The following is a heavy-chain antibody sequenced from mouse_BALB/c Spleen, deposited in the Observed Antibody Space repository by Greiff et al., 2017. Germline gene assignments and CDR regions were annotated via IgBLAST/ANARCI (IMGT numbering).Heavy chain of an antibody. J-gene: IGHJ3*01. V-gene: IGHV5-6-2*01. CDR3: ARQEGAWFAY. Sequence: EVMLVESGGGLVKLGGSLKLSCAASGFTFSSYYMSWVRQTPEKRLELVAAINSNGGSTYYPDTVKGRFTISRDNANNTLYLQMSSLKSEDTALYYCARQEGAWFAYWGQGTLVTVSA. CDR1: GFTFSSYY. CDR2: INSNGGST.